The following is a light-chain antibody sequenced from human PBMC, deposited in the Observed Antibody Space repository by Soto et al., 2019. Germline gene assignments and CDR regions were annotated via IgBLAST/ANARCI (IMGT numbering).Light chain of an antibody. V-gene: IGKV1-12*01. J-gene: IGKJ4*01. CDR3: QQANSFPLT. CDR2: VAS. CDR1: QGISSW. Sequence: DLXMXQXXXXXSXXVGDRXTITCRASQGISSWLAWYQQKPGKAPKLLIYVASSLQSGVPSRFSGSGSGTDFTLTISSLQPEDFATYYCQQANSFPLTFGGGTKVEIK.